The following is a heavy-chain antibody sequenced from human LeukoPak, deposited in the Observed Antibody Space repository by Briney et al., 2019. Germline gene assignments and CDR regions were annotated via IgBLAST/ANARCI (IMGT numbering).Heavy chain of an antibody. CDR3: AKDPMVRGVIHNWFDP. CDR1: GFTFSSYA. J-gene: IGHJ5*02. V-gene: IGHV3-23*01. Sequence: GRSLRLSCAASGFTFSSYAMSWVRQAPGKGLEWVSAISGSGGSTYYADSVKGRFTISRDNSKNTLYLQMNSLRAEDTAVYYCAKDPMVRGVIHNWFDPWGQGTLVTVSS. D-gene: IGHD3-10*01. CDR2: ISGSGGST.